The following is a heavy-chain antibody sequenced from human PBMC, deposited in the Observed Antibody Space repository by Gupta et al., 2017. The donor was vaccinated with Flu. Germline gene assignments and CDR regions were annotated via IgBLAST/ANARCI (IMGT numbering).Heavy chain of an antibody. CDR2: VWPFDSDV. Sequence: EVRLVQSGAEVKKPGESLKISCQGSGYHFASYWIAWVRQMPGKGPEWMGSVWPFDSDVRYSSFLNGQVSISVDKSISTAFLQWSRLEASDTAIYYCARIQKFYSSAPDDAFDLWGQGTVVAVSS. V-gene: IGHV5-51*01. CDR1: GYHFASYW. D-gene: IGHD6-25*01. J-gene: IGHJ3*01. CDR3: ARIQKFYSSAPDDAFDL.